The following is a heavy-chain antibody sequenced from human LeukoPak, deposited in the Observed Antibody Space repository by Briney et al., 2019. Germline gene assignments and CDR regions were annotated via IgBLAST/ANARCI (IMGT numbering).Heavy chain of an antibody. V-gene: IGHV3-30*18. CDR2: ISYDGSNK. CDR3: AKDHTYDILTGYYYFDY. Sequence: PGRSLRLFCAVSGFTFRSYGVHCVRQAPGKGREGVAVISYDGSNKYYAESVKGRFTISRDNSKNTLYLQMNSLRDEDTAVYYCAKDHTYDILTGYYYFDYWGQGTLVTVSS. D-gene: IGHD3-9*01. J-gene: IGHJ4*02. CDR1: GFTFRSYG.